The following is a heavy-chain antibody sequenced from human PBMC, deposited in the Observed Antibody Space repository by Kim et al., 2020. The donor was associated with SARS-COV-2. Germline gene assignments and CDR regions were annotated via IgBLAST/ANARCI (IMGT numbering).Heavy chain of an antibody. CDR1: GGSIRSSGDY. V-gene: IGHV4-39*01. J-gene: IGHJ4*02. CDR2: VYDNGAT. Sequence: SETLSLTCTVSGGSIRSSGDYWGWIRQPTGKGLEWIGSVYDNGATYYNPSLSSRATVSMDTSKNQFSLRLTSVTAADTAIFYCMSRRHCNGLSCYPLWGQGTLVTVSS. CDR3: MSRRHCNGLSCYPL. D-gene: IGHD2-15*01.